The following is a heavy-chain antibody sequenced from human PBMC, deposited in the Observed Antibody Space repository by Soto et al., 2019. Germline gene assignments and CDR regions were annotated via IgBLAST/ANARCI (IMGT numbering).Heavy chain of an antibody. CDR2: INPSGGST. CDR1: GYTFTSYY. Sequence: ASVKVSCKASGYTFTSYYMHWVRQAPGQGLEWMGIINPSGGSTSYAQKFQGRVTMTRDTSTSTVYMELSSLRSEDTAVYYCARDRRIAVAGRTNYYYYYGMDVWGQGTTVTVSS. D-gene: IGHD6-13*01. J-gene: IGHJ6*02. CDR3: ARDRRIAVAGRTNYYYYYGMDV. V-gene: IGHV1-46*01.